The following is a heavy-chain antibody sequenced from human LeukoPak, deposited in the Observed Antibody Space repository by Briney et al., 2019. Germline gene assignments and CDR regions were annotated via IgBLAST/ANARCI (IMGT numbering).Heavy chain of an antibody. CDR3: AKDLWFGELLSPHDY. Sequence: GGSLRLSCAASGFTFSSYWMHWVRQTPGKGLVWVSRIKSDGSTIYADSVKGRFTISRDNAKNTLYLQMNSLRAEDTAVYYCAKDLWFGELLSPHDYWGQGTLVTVSS. CDR2: IKSDGST. V-gene: IGHV3-74*01. D-gene: IGHD3-10*01. J-gene: IGHJ4*02. CDR1: GFTFSSYW.